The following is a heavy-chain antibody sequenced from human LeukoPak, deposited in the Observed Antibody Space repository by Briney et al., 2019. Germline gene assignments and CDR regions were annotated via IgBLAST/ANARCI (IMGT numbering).Heavy chain of an antibody. CDR3: ARLIYDSSGYYLLLTAFDI. D-gene: IGHD3-22*01. Sequence: SETLSLTCSVSGASFSTNYWSWIRQPPGRGLEWIGYVFDSGSTNYNPSLKSRVTISVDTSTKQFSLRLSSVTAADTAVYYCARLIYDSSGYYLLLTAFDIWGQGTMVTVSS. J-gene: IGHJ3*02. CDR2: VFDSGST. CDR1: GASFSTNY. V-gene: IGHV4-59*01.